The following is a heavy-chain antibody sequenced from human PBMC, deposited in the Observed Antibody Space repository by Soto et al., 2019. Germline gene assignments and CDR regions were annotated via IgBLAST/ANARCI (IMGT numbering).Heavy chain of an antibody. CDR2: IYKSATT. Sequence: PSETLSLTCSVSGDSISSVDYFWAWIRQPPGQALEYIGYIYKSATTYYNPSFESRVAISLDTSKSQFSLNVTSVTAADTAVYFCARGRYCLTGRCFPNWFDSWGQGTLVT. D-gene: IGHD2-15*01. CDR3: ARGRYCLTGRCFPNWFDS. CDR1: GDSISSVDYF. V-gene: IGHV4-30-4*01. J-gene: IGHJ5*01.